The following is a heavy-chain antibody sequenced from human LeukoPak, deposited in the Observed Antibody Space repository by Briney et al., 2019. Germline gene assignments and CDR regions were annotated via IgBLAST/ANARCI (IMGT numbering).Heavy chain of an antibody. CDR3: TRPASIAAAAGEGHFDY. CDR1: GYSFTSYW. Sequence: GESLKISCKGSGYSFTSYWIGWVRQMPGKGLEWMGIIYPGDSDTRYSPSFQGQVTISADKSISTAYLQWSSLTASEAAMHYCTRPASIAAAAGEGHFDYWGQGTLVTVSS. V-gene: IGHV5-51*01. CDR2: IYPGDSDT. D-gene: IGHD6-13*01. J-gene: IGHJ4*02.